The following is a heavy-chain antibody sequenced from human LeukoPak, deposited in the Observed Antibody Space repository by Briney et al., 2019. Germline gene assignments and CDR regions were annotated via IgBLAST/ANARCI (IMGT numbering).Heavy chain of an antibody. J-gene: IGHJ2*01. V-gene: IGHV4-39*02. CDR2: VHSTGTT. Sequence: PSETLSLTCTVSGASISTNGYYWGWIRQPPGKGLGWIWAVHSTGTTTYTSSLRSRVTISVDTSMNHFSLNLTSVRAADTAVYYCAKSNIRTTWYFDLWGRGSLVTVSS. D-gene: IGHD4-11*01. CDR3: AKSNIRTTWYFDL. CDR1: GASISTNGYY.